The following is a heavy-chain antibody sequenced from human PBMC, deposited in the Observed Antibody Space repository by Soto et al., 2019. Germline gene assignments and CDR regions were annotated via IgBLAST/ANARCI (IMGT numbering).Heavy chain of an antibody. Sequence: GGSLRLSCAASGFTFSSYSMNWVRQAPGKGLEWVSSISSSSSYIYYADSVKGRFTISRDNAKNSLYLQMNSLRAEDTAVYYCAREPDYDYVWGSSGRLSTPAFDYWGQGTLVTVSS. J-gene: IGHJ4*02. CDR2: ISSSSSYI. D-gene: IGHD3-16*01. V-gene: IGHV3-21*01. CDR1: GFTFSSYS. CDR3: AREPDYDYVWGSSGRLSTPAFDY.